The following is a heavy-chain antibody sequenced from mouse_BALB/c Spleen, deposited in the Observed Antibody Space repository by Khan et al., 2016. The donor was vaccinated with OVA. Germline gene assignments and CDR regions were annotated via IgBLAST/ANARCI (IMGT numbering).Heavy chain of an antibody. J-gene: IGHJ4*01. CDR3: ARGGMDY. CDR1: GYSITSDYA. CDR2: ISYSAST. Sequence: LQQSGPGLVKPSQSLSLTCTVTGYSITSDYAWNWIRQFPGNKLEWMGYISYSASTSYNPSLKSRISITRDTSKNQFFLQLNSVTTEDTATYYCARGGMDYWGQGTSVTVSS. V-gene: IGHV3-2*02.